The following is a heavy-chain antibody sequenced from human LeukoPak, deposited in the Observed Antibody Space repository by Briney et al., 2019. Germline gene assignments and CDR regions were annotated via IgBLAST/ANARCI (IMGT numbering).Heavy chain of an antibody. CDR1: GYRFSSYW. CDR2: IYPGDSDI. J-gene: IGHJ5*02. Sequence: GESLKISCKDSGYRFSSYWIAWVRQMPGKGLEYIGIIYPGDSDIRYSPSFQGLVIISADKSISTAYPQWSSLKASDTAMYYCARQEYCSGGSCYTWFDPWGQGTLVTVSS. D-gene: IGHD2-15*01. V-gene: IGHV5-51*01. CDR3: ARQEYCSGGSCYTWFDP.